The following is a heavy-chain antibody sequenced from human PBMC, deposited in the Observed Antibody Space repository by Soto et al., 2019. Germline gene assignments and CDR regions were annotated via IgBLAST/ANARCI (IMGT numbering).Heavy chain of an antibody. Sequence: GGSLRLSCAASGFTVSSNYMSWVRQAPGKGLEWVSVIYSGGSTYYADSVKGRFTISRDNSKNTLYLRMNSLRAEDTAVYYCARDRSLFSVVAATRDDYWGQGTLVTVSS. V-gene: IGHV3-66*01. J-gene: IGHJ4*02. CDR2: IYSGGST. CDR3: ARDRSLFSVVAATRDDY. CDR1: GFTVSSNY. D-gene: IGHD2-15*01.